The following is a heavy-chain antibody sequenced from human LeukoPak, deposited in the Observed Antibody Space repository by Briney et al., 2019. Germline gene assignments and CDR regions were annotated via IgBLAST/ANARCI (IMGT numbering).Heavy chain of an antibody. CDR2: ISSSGSYI. J-gene: IGHJ4*02. CDR1: GFTFSIYS. CDR3: ARDGTAVGINYDY. Sequence: GGSLRLSCAASGFTFSIYSMDWVRQAPGKGLEWVSSISSSGSYIYYADSLKGRFTISRDNAKNSLYLQMNSLRAEDTAVYYCARDGTAVGINYDYWGQGTLVTVSS. V-gene: IGHV3-21*04. D-gene: IGHD6-13*01.